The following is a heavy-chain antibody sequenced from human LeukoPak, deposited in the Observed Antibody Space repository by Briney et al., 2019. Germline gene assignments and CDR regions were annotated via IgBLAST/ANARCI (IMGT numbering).Heavy chain of an antibody. CDR1: GYTFTNFG. CDR2: IIPILGIA. J-gene: IGHJ3*02. CDR3: ARGDTMASGAFDI. D-gene: IGHD3-10*01. V-gene: IGHV1-69*04. Sequence: GASAKVSCKTSGYTFTNFGISWVRQAPGQGLEWMGRIIPILGIANYAQKFQGRVTITADKSTSTAYMELSSLRSEDTAVYYCARGDTMASGAFDIWGQGTMVTVSS.